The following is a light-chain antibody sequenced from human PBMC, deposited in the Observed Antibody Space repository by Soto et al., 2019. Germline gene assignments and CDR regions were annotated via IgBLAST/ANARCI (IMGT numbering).Light chain of an antibody. V-gene: IGLV2-14*01. CDR1: RSDIGRYNF. Sequence: QSALTQPASVSGSPGQSITISCIGTRSDIGRYNFVSWYQQHPGKAPKLMIYEVTNRPSGVSSRFSGSKSGTTASLTISGLQADDEADYYCTSYTSSETLVFGGGTKVTVL. J-gene: IGLJ2*01. CDR3: TSYTSSETLV. CDR2: EVT.